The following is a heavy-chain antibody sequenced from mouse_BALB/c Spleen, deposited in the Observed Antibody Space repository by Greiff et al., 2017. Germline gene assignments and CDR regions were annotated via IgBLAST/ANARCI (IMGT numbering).Heavy chain of an antibody. CDR2: IRNKANGYTT. V-gene: IGHV7-3*02. CDR3: ARDGPLYGNYAEWYFDV. Sequence: EVQGVESGGGLVQPGGSLRLSCATSGFTFTDYYMSWVRQPPGKALEWLGFIRNKANGYTTEYSASVKGRFTISRDNSQSILYLQMNTLRAEDSATYYCARDGPLYGNYAEWYFDVWGAGTTVTVSS. D-gene: IGHD2-1*01. CDR1: GFTFTDYY. J-gene: IGHJ1*01.